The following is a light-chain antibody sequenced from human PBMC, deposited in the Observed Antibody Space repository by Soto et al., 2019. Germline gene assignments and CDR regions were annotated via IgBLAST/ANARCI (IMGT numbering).Light chain of an antibody. Sequence: QSVLTQPRSVSGSPGQSVTISCTGTSSDVGGYVYVSWYRQDPGKAPQPIIYDVYNRPSGVPDRFSGSKSGNTASLTVSGLQPEDEADYYCCAYAGNSFVLGTGTKVTVL. V-gene: IGLV2-11*01. CDR3: CAYAGNSFV. CDR1: SSDVGGYVY. J-gene: IGLJ1*01. CDR2: DVY.